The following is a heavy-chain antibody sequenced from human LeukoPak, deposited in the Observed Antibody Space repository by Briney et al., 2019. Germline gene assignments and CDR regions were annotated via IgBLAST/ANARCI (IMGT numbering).Heavy chain of an antibody. CDR2: ISYDGSNK. J-gene: IGHJ4*02. CDR3: ARGSVDTAMGYFDY. Sequence: GGSLRLSCAASGFTFTTYGMHWVRQAPGKGLEWVAVISYDGSNKYYADSVKGRFTISRDNSKNTLYLQMNSLRAEDTAVYYCARGSVDTAMGYFDYWGQGTLVTVSS. V-gene: IGHV3-30*19. D-gene: IGHD5-18*01. CDR1: GFTFTTYG.